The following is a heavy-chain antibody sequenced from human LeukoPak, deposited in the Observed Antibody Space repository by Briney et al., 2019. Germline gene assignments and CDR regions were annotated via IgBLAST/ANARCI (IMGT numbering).Heavy chain of an antibody. CDR1: GFTFSSYS. CDR2: ISSSSSYI. V-gene: IGHV3-21*01. J-gene: IGHJ4*02. Sequence: GGSLRLSCAASGFTFSSYSMNWVRQAPGKGLEWVSSISSSSSYIYYADSVKGRFTISRDNAKNSLYLQMNSLRAEDTAVYYCARDSVWGSYRYHDYWGQGTLVTVSS. CDR3: ARDSVWGSYRYHDY. D-gene: IGHD3-16*02.